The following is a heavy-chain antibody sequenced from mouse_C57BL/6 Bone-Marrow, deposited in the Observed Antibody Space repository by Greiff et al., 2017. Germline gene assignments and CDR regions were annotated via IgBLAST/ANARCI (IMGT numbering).Heavy chain of an antibody. D-gene: IGHD2-5*01. V-gene: IGHV1-64*01. CDR3: ERSEYSTYFDV. Sequence: QVQLQQPGAELVKPGASVKLSCKASGYTFTSYWMHWVKQRPGQGLEWIGISHPNSGSTNNNEKFKSKATLTVDKSSSTAYMQLSSLTSGDSAVXDCERSEYSTYFDVWGKGTTLTVSS. CDR1: GYTFTSYW. CDR2: SHPNSGST. J-gene: IGHJ2*01.